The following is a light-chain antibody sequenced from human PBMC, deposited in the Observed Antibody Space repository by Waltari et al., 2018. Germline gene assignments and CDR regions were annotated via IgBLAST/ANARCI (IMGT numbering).Light chain of an antibody. J-gene: IGLJ3*02. V-gene: IGLV2-23*02. CDR2: EVS. CDR3: CSYARSKVGL. CDR1: ISDVGSFNL. Sequence: QSALTQPASISGSPGQSITISCAGTISDVGSFNLVPWYHAHPGKAPKLSIFEVSQRPSVVSGRFSGSKSGNTASLTISGLQAEDETNYYCCSYARSKVGLCGGGTKLTVL.